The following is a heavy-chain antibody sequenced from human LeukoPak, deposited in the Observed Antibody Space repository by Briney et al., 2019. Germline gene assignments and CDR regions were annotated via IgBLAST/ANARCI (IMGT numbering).Heavy chain of an antibody. J-gene: IGHJ6*02. CDR3: ARDSPDTAMDGWYYYGMDV. CDR1: GFTVSSNY. CDR2: IYSGGST. D-gene: IGHD5-18*01. V-gene: IGHV3-66*02. Sequence: PGGSLRLSCAASGFTVSSNYMSWVRQAPGKGLEWVSVIYSGGSTYYADSVKGRFTISRDNSKNTLYLQMNSLRAEDTAVYYRARDSPDTAMDGWYYYGMDVWGQGTTVTVSS.